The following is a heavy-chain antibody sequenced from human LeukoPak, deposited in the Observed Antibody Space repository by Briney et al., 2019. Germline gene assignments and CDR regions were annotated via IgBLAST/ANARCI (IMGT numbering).Heavy chain of an antibody. V-gene: IGHV1-24*01. D-gene: IGHD6-19*01. CDR3: ATDRYSSGWYDY. Sequence: ASVKVSCKVSGYTLTELSMHWVRQAPGKGLEWMGGFDPEDGETIYAQKFQGRVTMTEDTSTDTAYMELSSLRSEDTAVYYCATDRYSSGWYDYWGQGTLVTVSS. CDR2: FDPEDGET. J-gene: IGHJ4*02. CDR1: GYTLTELS.